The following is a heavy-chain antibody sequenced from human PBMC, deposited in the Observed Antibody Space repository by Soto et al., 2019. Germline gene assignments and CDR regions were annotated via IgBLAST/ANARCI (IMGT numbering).Heavy chain of an antibody. Sequence: QVQLVESGGGVVQPGRSLRLSCAASGFTFNNYAMHWVRQAPGKGLEWVAVISSDGRDYYYADSVKGRFTISRDNSKNTLYLQMNGLRAEDTAVYYCAKDSDIGGVAYYFDYWGQGTLVTVSS. J-gene: IGHJ4*02. D-gene: IGHD1-26*01. V-gene: IGHV3-30*18. CDR3: AKDSDIGGVAYYFDY. CDR2: ISSDGRDY. CDR1: GFTFNNYA.